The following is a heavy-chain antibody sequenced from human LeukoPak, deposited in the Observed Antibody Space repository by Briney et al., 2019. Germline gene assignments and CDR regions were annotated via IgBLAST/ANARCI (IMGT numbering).Heavy chain of an antibody. J-gene: IGHJ4*02. CDR3: ARGNDDYYDSSGYSYYFDY. Sequence: SGGSLRLSCAASGFTFSSYWMSWVRQAPGKGLGWVANIKQDGSEKYYVDSVKGRFTISRDNAKNSLYLQMNSLRAEDTAVYYCARGNDDYYDSSGYSYYFDYWGQGTLVTVSS. CDR1: GFTFSSYW. CDR2: IKQDGSEK. D-gene: IGHD3-22*01. V-gene: IGHV3-7*01.